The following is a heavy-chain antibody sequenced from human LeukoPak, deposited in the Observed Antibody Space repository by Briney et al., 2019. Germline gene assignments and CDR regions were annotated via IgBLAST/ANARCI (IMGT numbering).Heavy chain of an antibody. CDR2: IYYSGST. V-gene: IGHV4-59*01. CDR1: GGSISSYY. CDR3: ARAYGSGSYYKRTLVY. D-gene: IGHD3-10*01. J-gene: IGHJ4*02. Sequence: PSETLSLTCTVSGGSISSYYWSWIRQPPGKGLEWIGYIYYSGSTNYNPSLKSRVTISVDTSKNQFSLKLSSVTAADTAVYYCARAYGSGSYYKRTLVYWGQGILVTVSS.